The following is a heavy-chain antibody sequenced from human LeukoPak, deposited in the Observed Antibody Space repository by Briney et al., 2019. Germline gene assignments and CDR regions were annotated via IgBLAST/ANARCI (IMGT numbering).Heavy chain of an antibody. Sequence: PGGSLRLSCAASGFTFSSCGMSWVRQTPGKGLEWVSGISGSGGRTYQADSVKGRFTISRDNSKNTLYLQMSRLRAEDTAVYYCARGFDGHYGFDIWGQGTMVTVSS. J-gene: IGHJ3*02. CDR2: ISGSGGRT. V-gene: IGHV3-23*01. CDR1: GFTFSSCG. CDR3: ARGFDGHYGFDI. D-gene: IGHD5-24*01.